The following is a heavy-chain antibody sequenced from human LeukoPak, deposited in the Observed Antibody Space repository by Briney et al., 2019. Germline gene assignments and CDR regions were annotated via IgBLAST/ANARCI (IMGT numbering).Heavy chain of an antibody. CDR1: GYTFTSYA. Sequence: ASVKVSCEASGYTFTSYAMHWVRQAPGQRLEWMGWINAGNGNTKYSQKFQGRVTMTRDTSISTAYMELSRLRSDDTAVYYCARGGVKPWGQGTLVTVSS. CDR2: INAGNGNT. D-gene: IGHD3-16*01. V-gene: IGHV1-3*01. J-gene: IGHJ5*02. CDR3: ARGGVKP.